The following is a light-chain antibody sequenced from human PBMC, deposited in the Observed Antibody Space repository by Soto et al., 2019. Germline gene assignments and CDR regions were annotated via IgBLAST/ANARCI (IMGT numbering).Light chain of an antibody. V-gene: IGKV3-15*01. Sequence: ERVMTHAPATLSVYPGERATLSCRASQSVSSNLAWYQQKPGQAPRLLIHGASTRATGIPARFSGSGSGTEFTLIISSLQSEDFAVYHCQQYNNWPPTFGGGTKWIS. CDR2: GAS. CDR3: QQYNNWPPT. J-gene: IGKJ4*01. CDR1: QSVSSN.